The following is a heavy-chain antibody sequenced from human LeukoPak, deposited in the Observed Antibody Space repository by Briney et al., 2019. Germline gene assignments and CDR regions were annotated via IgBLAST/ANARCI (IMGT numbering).Heavy chain of an antibody. D-gene: IGHD4-11*01. V-gene: IGHV4-61*08. CDR2: IYDIGST. Sequence: PSQTLSLTCTVSGDSISSGDYYWSWIRQPPGKGLEWIGYIYDIGSTNYKPSLQSRVTISVDTSKNQFSLKLSSVTAADTAVYYCARADYNSPFDYWGQGTLVTVSS. CDR3: ARADYNSPFDY. J-gene: IGHJ4*02. CDR1: GDSISSGDYY.